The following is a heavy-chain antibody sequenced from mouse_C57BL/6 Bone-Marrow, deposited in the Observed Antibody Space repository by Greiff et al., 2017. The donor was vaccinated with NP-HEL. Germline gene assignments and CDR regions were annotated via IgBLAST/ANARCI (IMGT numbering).Heavy chain of an antibody. J-gene: IGHJ4*01. CDR2: ISSGGSYT. Sequence: EVMLVESGGDLVKPGGSLKLSCAASGFTFSSYGMSWVRQTPGKRLEWVATISSGGSYTYYPDSVKGRFTISRDNAKNTLYLQMSSLKSEDTAMYYCARHGGSYYYAMDYWGQGTSVTVSS. V-gene: IGHV5-6*01. CDR3: ARHGGSYYYAMDY. CDR1: GFTFSSYG.